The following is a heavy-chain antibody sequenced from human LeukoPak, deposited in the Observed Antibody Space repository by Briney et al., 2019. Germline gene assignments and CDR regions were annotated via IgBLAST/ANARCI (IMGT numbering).Heavy chain of an antibody. Sequence: ASVKVSCKASGGTFSSYTFSWVRQAPGQGLEWMGRIIPILGIANYAQKFQGRVTITADKSTSTAYMELSSLRSEDTAVYYCASQTYDSSGYYVGYWGQGTLVTVSS. D-gene: IGHD3-22*01. V-gene: IGHV1-69*02. J-gene: IGHJ4*02. CDR1: GGTFSSYT. CDR2: IIPILGIA. CDR3: ASQTYDSSGYYVGY.